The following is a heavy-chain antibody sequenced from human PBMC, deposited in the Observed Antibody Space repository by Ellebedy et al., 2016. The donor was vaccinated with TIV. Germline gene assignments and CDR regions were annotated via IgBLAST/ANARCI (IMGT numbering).Heavy chain of an antibody. V-gene: IGHV3-30*18. D-gene: IGHD3-22*01. CDR2: ISYDGSNK. CDR3: AKDRRDYHTDY. J-gene: IGHJ4*02. CDR1: GFTFSSYG. Sequence: GGSLRLXXAASGFTFSSYGMHWVRQAPGKGLEWVAVISYDGSNKYYADSVKGRFTISRDNSKNTLYLQMNSLRAEDTAVYYCAKDRRDYHTDYWGQGTLVTVSS.